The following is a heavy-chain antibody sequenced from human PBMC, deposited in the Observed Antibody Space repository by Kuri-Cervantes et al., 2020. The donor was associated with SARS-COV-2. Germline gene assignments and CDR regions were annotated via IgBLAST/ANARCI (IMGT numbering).Heavy chain of an antibody. CDR1: GYTFTSYD. J-gene: IGHJ6*03. D-gene: IGHD6-19*01. CDR2: MNPNSGNT. CDR3: ARGQAEGYYYYMDV. Sequence: ASVKVSCKASGYTFTSYDINWVRQATGQGLEWMGWMNPNSGNTGYAQKFQGRVTITRNTSISTAYMELSSLRSEDTAVYYCARGQAEGYYYYMDVWGKGTTVTVSS. V-gene: IGHV1-8*03.